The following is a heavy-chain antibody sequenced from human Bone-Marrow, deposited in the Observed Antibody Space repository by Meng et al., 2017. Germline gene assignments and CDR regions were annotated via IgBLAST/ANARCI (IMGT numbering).Heavy chain of an antibody. J-gene: IGHJ4*02. V-gene: IGHV3-23*01. CDR2: ISGSGGST. Sequence: GESLKISCAASGFTFSSYAMSWVRQAPGKGLEWVSAISGSGGSTYYADSAKGRFTISRDNSKNTLYLQMNSLRAEDTAVYYCAKGSYGDYFDYWGQGTLVTVSS. CDR1: GFTFSSYA. D-gene: IGHD4-17*01. CDR3: AKGSYGDYFDY.